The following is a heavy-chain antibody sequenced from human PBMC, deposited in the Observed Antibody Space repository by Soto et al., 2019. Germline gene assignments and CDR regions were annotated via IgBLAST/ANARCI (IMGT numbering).Heavy chain of an antibody. CDR2: IDTYGSAT. V-gene: IGHV3-74*01. Sequence: GXSLRLSCAASGFTVSSNYLSWFRQAPVNGLVWVSRIDTYGSATKYADSVEGRFSISKDNAENTLYLQMNNLRADDTAVYYCVRVLKSIGWDNDVFDIWGQGTMVTVSS. CDR1: GFTVSSNY. CDR3: VRVLKSIGWDNDVFDI. J-gene: IGHJ3*02. D-gene: IGHD6-19*01.